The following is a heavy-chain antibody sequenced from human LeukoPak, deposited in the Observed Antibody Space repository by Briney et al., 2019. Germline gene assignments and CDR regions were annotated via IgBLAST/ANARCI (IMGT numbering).Heavy chain of an antibody. V-gene: IGHV1-2*02. CDR2: INPNSGT. CDR3: ARNRWMDY. D-gene: IGHD1-1*01. Sequence: SVQVSCMASGYTFTDYSMLCLRQAAGPGLEWMGWINPNSGTNYAQKFQGRVTMTRDTSISTAYMELTRLTSDDTAVYYCARNRWMDYWGQGTLVTVSS. CDR1: GYTFTDYS. J-gene: IGHJ4*02.